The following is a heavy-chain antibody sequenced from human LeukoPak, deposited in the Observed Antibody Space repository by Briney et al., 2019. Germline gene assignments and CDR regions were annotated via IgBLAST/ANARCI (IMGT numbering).Heavy chain of an antibody. CDR3: ARAPAYYDFWSGYYNNWFDP. Sequence: ASVRVSCTASGYTFTIYDINWGRQATGQGLEWMGWMNPNSGNTGYAQKFQGRVTMTRNTSISTAYMELSSLRSEDTAVYYCARAPAYYDFWSGYYNNWFDPWGQGTLVTVSS. CDR2: MNPNSGNT. V-gene: IGHV1-8*01. CDR1: GYTFTIYD. D-gene: IGHD3-3*01. J-gene: IGHJ5*02.